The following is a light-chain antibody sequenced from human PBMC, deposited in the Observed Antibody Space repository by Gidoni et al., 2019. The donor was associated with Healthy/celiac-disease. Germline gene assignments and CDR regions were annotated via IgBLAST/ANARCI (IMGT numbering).Light chain of an antibody. CDR3: QQYGSSPLT. Sequence: EIVLTQSPGTLSLSPGERATLSCRASQSVSSSYLAWYQQKPGQAPRLLIYGASRRATGIPDRFSGRGSGTDFTLTIVRLEPEDFAVDYCQQYGSSPLTFGGXTKVEIK. V-gene: IGKV3-20*01. CDR1: QSVSSSY. J-gene: IGKJ4*01. CDR2: GAS.